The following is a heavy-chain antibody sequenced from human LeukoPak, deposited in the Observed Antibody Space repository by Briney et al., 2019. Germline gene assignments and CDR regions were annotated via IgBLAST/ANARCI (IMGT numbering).Heavy chain of an antibody. Sequence: SETLSLTCTVSGVSISSGGYYWRWLRQHPGKGLEWIGYIYYSGSTYYHPSLKSRFTISVDTSKNQFSLKLSSVTAADTAVYYCARGVKPGIAAAGTGRFDPWGQGTLVTVSS. CDR1: GVSISSGGYY. J-gene: IGHJ5*02. V-gene: IGHV4-31*03. CDR2: IYYSGST. CDR3: ARGVKPGIAAAGTGRFDP. D-gene: IGHD6-13*01.